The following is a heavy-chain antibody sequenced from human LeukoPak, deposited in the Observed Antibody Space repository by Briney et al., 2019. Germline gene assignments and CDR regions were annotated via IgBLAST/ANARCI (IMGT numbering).Heavy chain of an antibody. D-gene: IGHD6-6*01. J-gene: IGHJ5*02. CDR1: GGSINNYY. CDR3: ARHFIERRPGGRFDP. Sequence: SETLSLTCNVSGGSINNYYWSWIRQPPGKGLEWIGYIYYGGNTNYNPSLKSRVTISVDTSKNQFSLRLSSVTAADTAMYYCARHFIERRPGGRFDPWGQGLLVTVSS. CDR2: IYYGGNT. V-gene: IGHV4-59*08.